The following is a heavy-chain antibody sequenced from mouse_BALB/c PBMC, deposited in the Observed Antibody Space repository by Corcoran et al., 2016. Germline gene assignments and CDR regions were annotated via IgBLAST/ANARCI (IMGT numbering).Heavy chain of an antibody. CDR3: TREPYAMDY. J-gene: IGHJ4*01. CDR2: INTYTGEP. D-gene: IGHD6-1*01. CDR1: GYTFTNYG. V-gene: IGHV9-1*02. Sequence: QIQLVQSGPELKKPGETVKISCKASGYTFTNYGMNWVKQAPGKGLKWMGWINTYTGEPTYADDFKGRFAFPLETSASTAYLQINNLKNEDMATYFCTREPYAMDYWGQGTSVTVSS.